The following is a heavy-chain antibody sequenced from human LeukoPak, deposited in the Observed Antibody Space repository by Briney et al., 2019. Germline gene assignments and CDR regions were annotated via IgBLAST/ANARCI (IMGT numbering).Heavy chain of an antibody. J-gene: IGHJ6*02. CDR1: EFTFSSSA. Sequence: GGSLRLSCAASEFTFSSSAMSWVRQVPGKGLEWVSGISASGGSTSYADSVKGRFTISRDNSKNTLYLQMNSLRAEDTAVYYCARAPSELRFLEWLLYSDYYYGMDVWGLGTTVTVSS. D-gene: IGHD3-3*01. CDR3: ARAPSELRFLEWLLYSDYYYGMDV. CDR2: ISASGGST. V-gene: IGHV3-23*01.